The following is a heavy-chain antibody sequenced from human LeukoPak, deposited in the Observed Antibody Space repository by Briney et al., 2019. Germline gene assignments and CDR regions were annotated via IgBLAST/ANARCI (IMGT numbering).Heavy chain of an antibody. CDR3: ASSWYSEWWFDP. Sequence: ASVKVSCKVSGYTLTELSMHWVRQAPGKGLEWMGGFDPEDGETIYAQKFQGRVTMTEDTSTDTAYMELSSLRSEDTAVYYCASSWYSEWWFDPWGQGTLVTVSS. V-gene: IGHV1-24*01. J-gene: IGHJ5*02. CDR2: FDPEDGET. CDR1: GYTLTELS. D-gene: IGHD2-15*01.